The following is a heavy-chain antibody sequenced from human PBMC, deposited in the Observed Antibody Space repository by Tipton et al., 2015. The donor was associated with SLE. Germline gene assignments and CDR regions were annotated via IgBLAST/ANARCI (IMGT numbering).Heavy chain of an antibody. Sequence: TLSLTCTVSGGSITSYYWSWIRQPPGKGLEWIGFVYYSGTSGYNASLKIRITMSVDTSKNQFSLKLSSVTAADTAVYYCTSLTGNNWFDPWGQGTLVTVSS. CDR3: TSLTGNNWFDP. CDR1: GGSITSYY. J-gene: IGHJ5*02. V-gene: IGHV4-59*07. CDR2: VYYSGTS. D-gene: IGHD7-27*01.